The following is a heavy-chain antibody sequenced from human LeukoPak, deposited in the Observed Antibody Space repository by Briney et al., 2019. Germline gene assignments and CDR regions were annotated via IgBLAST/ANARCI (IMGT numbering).Heavy chain of an antibody. V-gene: IGHV3-74*01. J-gene: IGHJ4*02. Sequence: PGGSLRLSCAASGFTFSTYWMHWARQTPGKGLVWVSRIGPDGSGTFYADSVKGRFTISRDNAKNTLYLQMTSLRADDTAVYYCARMGATSVNYWGQGTLVTVSS. CDR1: GFTFSTYW. D-gene: IGHD4-17*01. CDR2: IGPDGSGT. CDR3: ARMGATSVNY.